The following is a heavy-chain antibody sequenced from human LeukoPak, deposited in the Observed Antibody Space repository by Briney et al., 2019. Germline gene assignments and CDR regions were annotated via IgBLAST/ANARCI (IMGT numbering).Heavy chain of an antibody. V-gene: IGHV3-23*01. Sequence: GGSLRLSCAASGFTCSSYAMNWVRQAPGKGLEWVSSITGSGGTTYYTDSVKGRFTISRDNSKNTLYLQMNSLRAEDTAVYYCARSYSSSPRRYFDYWGQGTLVTVSS. CDR3: ARSYSSSPRRYFDY. D-gene: IGHD6-6*01. CDR2: ITGSGGTT. J-gene: IGHJ4*02. CDR1: GFTCSSYA.